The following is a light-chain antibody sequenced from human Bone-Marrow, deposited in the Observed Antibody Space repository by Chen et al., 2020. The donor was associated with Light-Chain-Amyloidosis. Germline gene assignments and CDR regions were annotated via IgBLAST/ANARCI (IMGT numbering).Light chain of an antibody. CDR3: MQALQTPRS. J-gene: IGKJ2*03. V-gene: IGKV2-28*01. Sequence: DIVMTQSPLSLPVTPGEPASISCRSSQSLLYSNGDNYLDWYLQKPGQSPQLLIYLGSNRASGVPDRFSGSGSGTDFTLKISRVEAEDVGVDYCMQALQTPRSFGQGTRLEIK. CDR1: QSLLYSNGDNY. CDR2: LGS.